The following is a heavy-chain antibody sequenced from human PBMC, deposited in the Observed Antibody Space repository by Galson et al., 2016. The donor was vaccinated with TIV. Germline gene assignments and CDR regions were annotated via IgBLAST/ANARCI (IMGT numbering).Heavy chain of an antibody. CDR3: ARAPYGENWFFDL. Sequence: SVKVSCKASGYTFTSYALHWVRQAPGQRLEWMGWINAGTGNTKYSQKFQGRVTISRDTSASTAYMELSSLRSEDTALYYCARAPYGENWFFDLWGRGTLVTVSS. V-gene: IGHV1-3*01. CDR2: INAGTGNT. J-gene: IGHJ2*01. D-gene: IGHD4-17*01. CDR1: GYTFTSYA.